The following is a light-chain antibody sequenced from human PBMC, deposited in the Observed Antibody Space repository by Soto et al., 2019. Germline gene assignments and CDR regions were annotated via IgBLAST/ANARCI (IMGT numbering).Light chain of an antibody. Sequence: QSALTQPRSVSGSPGQSVTISCTGTSSDVGGYNYVSWYQQHPGKAPKFMIYDVSERPSGVPDRFSGSKSGNTASLTISGLQAEDEADYYCCSYAGSYNFVFGGGTKLTVL. CDR3: CSYAGSYNFV. CDR1: SSDVGGYNY. J-gene: IGLJ3*02. CDR2: DVS. V-gene: IGLV2-11*01.